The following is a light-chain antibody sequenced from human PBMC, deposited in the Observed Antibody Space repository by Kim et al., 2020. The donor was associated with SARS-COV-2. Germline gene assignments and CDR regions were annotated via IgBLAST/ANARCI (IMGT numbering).Light chain of an antibody. CDR3: SSWTTSFTRV. CDR1: SSDIGAFNY. Sequence: GQWITISCTGTSSDIGAFNYVSWYQQHPGEATKLMIYDVYNRPSGISARFSASESGNTASLTISGLQAEDEADYYCSSWTTSFTRVFGTGTKVTVL. CDR2: DVY. V-gene: IGLV2-14*03. J-gene: IGLJ1*01.